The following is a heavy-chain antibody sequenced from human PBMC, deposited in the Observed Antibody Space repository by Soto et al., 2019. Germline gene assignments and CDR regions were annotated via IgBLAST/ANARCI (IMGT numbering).Heavy chain of an antibody. CDR2: INAGNGNT. V-gene: IGHV1-3*01. D-gene: IGHD1-26*01. CDR3: ARGLGLYYFDY. CDR1: GYTFTSYA. Sequence: ASVKVSCKGSGYTFTSYAVHWVRQAPGQGLEWMGWINAGNGNTKYSQKFQGRVTITRDTSASTAYMELSSLRSEDTAVYYCARGLGLYYFDYWGQGTLVTVS. J-gene: IGHJ4*02.